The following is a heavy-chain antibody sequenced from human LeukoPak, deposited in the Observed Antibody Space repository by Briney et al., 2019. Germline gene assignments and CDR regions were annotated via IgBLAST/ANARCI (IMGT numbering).Heavy chain of an antibody. D-gene: IGHD1-1*01. Sequence: PGGSLRLSCAASGFTFASYSMNWVRQAPGKGPEWVSTISGDSTYIYNAGSVKGRFTIPRDNAQASLYLQMISLRADDTAVYYCARVSGRLERQSDLDYWGQGTLVIVSS. CDR1: GFTFASYS. V-gene: IGHV3-21*01. J-gene: IGHJ4*02. CDR3: ARVSGRLERQSDLDY. CDR2: ISGDSTYI.